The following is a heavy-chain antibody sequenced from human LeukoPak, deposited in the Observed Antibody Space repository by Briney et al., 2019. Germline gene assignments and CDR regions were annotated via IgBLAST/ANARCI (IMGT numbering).Heavy chain of an antibody. Sequence: SETLSLTCTVSGGSITSSSEYWGWIRQPPGKGLEWIGSIYDSGSAYYNPSLKSRVTISVDTSNNQFSLKLSSVTAADTAVYYCARSLRRGYYFTGDYWGHGILVTVSS. V-gene: IGHV4-39*01. CDR2: IYDSGSA. D-gene: IGHD3-22*01. CDR3: ARSLRRGYYFTGDY. CDR1: GGSITSSSEY. J-gene: IGHJ4*01.